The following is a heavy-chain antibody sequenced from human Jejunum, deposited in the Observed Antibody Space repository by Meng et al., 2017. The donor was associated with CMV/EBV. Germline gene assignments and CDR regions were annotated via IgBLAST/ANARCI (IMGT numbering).Heavy chain of an antibody. D-gene: IGHD1-26*01. CDR2: IWGDGSEK. CDR1: GFTFSKFG. CDR3: AKGGSGSYDWFDP. J-gene: IGHJ5*02. Sequence: CVASGFTFSKFGMHWVRQAPGKGLEWVAVIWGDGSEKYYSDSVKGRFTIFRDNPRNTLYLQMNSLRPDDTARYFCAKGGSGSYDWFDPWGQGTLVTVSS. V-gene: IGHV3-33*03.